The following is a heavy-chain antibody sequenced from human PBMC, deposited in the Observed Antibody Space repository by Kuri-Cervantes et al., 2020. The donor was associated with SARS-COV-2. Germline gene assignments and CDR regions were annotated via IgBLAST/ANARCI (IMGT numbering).Heavy chain of an antibody. V-gene: IGHV4-38-2*01. J-gene: IGHJ3*02. CDR3: ARRGGGYDLGDAFDI. D-gene: IGHD5-12*01. CDR1: GYSISSGYY. Sequence: ESLKISCAVAGYSISSGYYWGWIRQPPGKGLEWIGSIYHSGSTYYNPSLKSRVTISVDTSKNQFSLKLSSVTAADTAVYYCARRGGGYDLGDAFDIWGQGTMVTVSS. CDR2: IYHSGST.